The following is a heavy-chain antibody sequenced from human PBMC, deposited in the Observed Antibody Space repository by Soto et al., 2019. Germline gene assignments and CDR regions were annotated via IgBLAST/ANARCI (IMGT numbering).Heavy chain of an antibody. V-gene: IGHV3-7*03. J-gene: IGHJ5*02. D-gene: IGHD3-22*01. CDR2: IKQDGSEK. CDR1: GFTFSSYW. CDR3: ARVFRSSGYYSWFDP. Sequence: EVQLVESGGGLVQPGGSLRLSCAASGFTFSSYWMSWVRQAPGKGLEWVANIKQDGSEKYYVDSVKGRFTISRDNAKNSLSLQMNSLRAEDTAVYYCARVFRSSGYYSWFDPWGQGTLVTVSS.